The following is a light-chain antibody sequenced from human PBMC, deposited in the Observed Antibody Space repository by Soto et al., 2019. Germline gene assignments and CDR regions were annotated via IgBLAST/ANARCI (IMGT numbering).Light chain of an antibody. Sequence: DIQMTQSPSSLSASIGDRVTITCRASQRISSYLNWYQQKPGKAPRLLIYAASSLHSGVPSRFSGSGSGTEFTLTISSLQPDDFATYYCQQYSTYMWTFGQGPRWIT. CDR1: QRISSY. V-gene: IGKV1-39*01. J-gene: IGKJ1*01. CDR3: QQYSTYMWT. CDR2: AAS.